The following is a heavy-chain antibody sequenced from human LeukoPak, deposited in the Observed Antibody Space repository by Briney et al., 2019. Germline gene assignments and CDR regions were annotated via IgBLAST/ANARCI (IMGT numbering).Heavy chain of an antibody. CDR1: GFSLSTSGVA. V-gene: IGHV2-5*02. CDR2: IYWDDDK. Sequence: SGPTLVKPTQTLTLTCTFSGFSLSTSGVAVGWIRQPPGKALEWLALIYWDDDKRYSPSLKSRLTITKDTSKNRVVLTMTNMDPVDTATYYCAHSKTGLLILYYFDFWGQGTLVTVSS. D-gene: IGHD1-26*01. J-gene: IGHJ4*02. CDR3: AHSKTGLLILYYFDF.